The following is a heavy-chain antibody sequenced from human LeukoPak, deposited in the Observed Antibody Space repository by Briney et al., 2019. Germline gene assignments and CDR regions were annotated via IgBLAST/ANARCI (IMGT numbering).Heavy chain of an antibody. CDR3: ARDRGYGDYVGIGAFDI. Sequence: SVKVSCKASGGTFSSYAISWVRQAPGQGLEWMGGIIPIFGTANYAQKFQGRVTITTDESTSTAYMELSSLRSEDTAVYYCARDRGYGDYVGIGAFDIWGQGTMVTVSS. D-gene: IGHD4-17*01. CDR1: GGTFSSYA. CDR2: IIPIFGTA. V-gene: IGHV1-69*05. J-gene: IGHJ3*02.